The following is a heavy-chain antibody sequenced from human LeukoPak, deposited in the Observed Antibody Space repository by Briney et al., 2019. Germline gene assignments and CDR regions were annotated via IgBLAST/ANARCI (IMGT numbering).Heavy chain of an antibody. Sequence: GASVKVSCKASGYVFSRYSIHWVRQAPGQGLEWMGWINTSNGNPTCAQGFKGRLVFFLDTSANTAYLQINSLKAEDTAMYYCGRDANLDFWGQGTLVTVSS. D-gene: IGHD4/OR15-4a*01. CDR2: INTSNGNP. CDR1: GYVFSRYS. CDR3: GRDANLDF. J-gene: IGHJ4*02. V-gene: IGHV7-4-1*02.